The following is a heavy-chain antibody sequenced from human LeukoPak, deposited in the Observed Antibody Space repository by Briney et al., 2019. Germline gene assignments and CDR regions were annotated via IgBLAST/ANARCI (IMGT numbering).Heavy chain of an antibody. CDR1: GRSFSGYY. D-gene: IGHD4-17*01. J-gene: IGHJ6*03. CDR3: ARGRRGLRHFSAGYYYMDV. Sequence: SEPLSLTCAVYGRSFSGYYWSLIRQPPGKGLEGVGEINYSGSTNYNPSLKSRVTISVGTSKNQFSLKLSSVTAPDTAVYYCARGRRGLRHFSAGYYYMDVWGKGTTGTVSS. V-gene: IGHV4-34*01. CDR2: INYSGST.